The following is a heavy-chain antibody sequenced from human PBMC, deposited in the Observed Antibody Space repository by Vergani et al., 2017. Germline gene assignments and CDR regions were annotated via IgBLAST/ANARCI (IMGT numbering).Heavy chain of an antibody. CDR3: ARDSYGDYGSRATLFDWYFDL. D-gene: IGHD4-17*01. V-gene: IGHV4-59*10. CDR1: GGSFSGYY. CDR2: IYTSGST. Sequence: QVQLQQWGAGLLKPSETLSLTCAVYGGSFSGYYWSWIRQPPGKGLEWIGRIYTSGSTNYNPPLKSRVTISVDPSKNQFSLKLSSVTAADTAVYYCARDSYGDYGSRATLFDWYFDLWGRGTLVTVSS. J-gene: IGHJ2*01.